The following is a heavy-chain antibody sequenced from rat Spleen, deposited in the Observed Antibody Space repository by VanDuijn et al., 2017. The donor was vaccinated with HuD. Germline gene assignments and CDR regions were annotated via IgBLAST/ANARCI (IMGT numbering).Heavy chain of an antibody. J-gene: IGHJ2*01. CDR2: IWGNGGT. V-gene: IGHV2-13*01. CDR3: ARGGTIAAIFDY. D-gene: IGHD1-2*01. Sequence: QVQLKESGPGLVQPSQTLSLTCTVSGFSLSSYGVIWVRQPPGKGREWMGVIWGNGGTDYASSLKSRLSISRDTSRDQVFLKMSSLQIEDTAMYFCARGGTIAAIFDYWGQGVMVTVSS. CDR1: GFSLSSYG.